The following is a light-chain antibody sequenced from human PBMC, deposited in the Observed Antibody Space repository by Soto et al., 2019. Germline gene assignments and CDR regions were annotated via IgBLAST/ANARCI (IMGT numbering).Light chain of an antibody. Sequence: EIVLTQSPATLSLSPGERATLSCRASQSVRSYLAWYQQKPGQAPRLLIYDASSRATGIPARFSGRWSGTDFTLTISSLEPEDFAVYYCQQRSNWLTFGGGTTVEIK. J-gene: IGKJ4*01. CDR3: QQRSNWLT. CDR1: QSVRSY. CDR2: DAS. V-gene: IGKV3-11*01.